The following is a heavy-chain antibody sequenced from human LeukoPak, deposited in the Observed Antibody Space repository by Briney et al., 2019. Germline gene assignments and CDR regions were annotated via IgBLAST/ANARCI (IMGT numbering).Heavy chain of an antibody. D-gene: IGHD3-10*01. V-gene: IGHV4-39*01. CDR3: TRHQTNNYGPGTPFDF. J-gene: IGHJ4*02. Sequence: PGGSLRLSCAASGFTFSSYWMSWIRQPPGKGLEWIGSIYKAGNTNYSPSLRSRVFISVDTSNNQFSLSLSSVTAADTAVYFCTRHQTNNYGPGTPFDFWGQGTLVSVSS. CDR1: GFTFSSYW. CDR2: IYKAGNT.